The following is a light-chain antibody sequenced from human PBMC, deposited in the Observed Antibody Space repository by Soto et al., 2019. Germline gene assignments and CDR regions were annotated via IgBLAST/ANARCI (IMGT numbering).Light chain of an antibody. V-gene: IGLV2-23*02. CDR2: EVN. J-gene: IGLJ2*01. Sequence: QSALTQPASVSGSPGQSITISCTGTSSDVGSYNLVSWYKQRPGKAPKFMIYEVNKRPSGVSDRFSGSKSGNTASLTISGLQAEDEADYYCCSYARSGNTLLFGGGTKLTVL. CDR1: SSDVGSYNL. CDR3: CSYARSGNTLL.